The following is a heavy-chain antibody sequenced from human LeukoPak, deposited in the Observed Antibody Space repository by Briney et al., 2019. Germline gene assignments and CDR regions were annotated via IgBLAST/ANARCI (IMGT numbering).Heavy chain of an antibody. Sequence: GGSLRLSCTVSGFTVSSNSMSWVRQAPGKGLEWVSFIYSDNTHYSDSVKGRFTISRDNSKNTLYLQMNSLRAEDTAVYYCARCTYYYDSSGPTDYWGQGTLVTVSS. V-gene: IGHV3-66*03. D-gene: IGHD3-22*01. J-gene: IGHJ4*02. CDR1: GFTVSSNS. CDR2: IYSDNT. CDR3: ARCTYYYDSSGPTDY.